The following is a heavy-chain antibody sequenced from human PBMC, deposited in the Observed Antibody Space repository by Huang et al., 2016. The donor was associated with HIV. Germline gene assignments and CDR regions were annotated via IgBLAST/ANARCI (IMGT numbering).Heavy chain of an antibody. CDR3: ARGRGPKYYERPYYY. D-gene: IGHD3-22*01. CDR1: GGSFSGYY. Sequence: QVQLQQWGARLVKPSETLSVTCAVFGGSFSGYYCTWIRQSPGKGLEWIGETKDSGTTTYSPSLHSRVTIVIDTSKNQCSLKLRSVTAADTAVYYCARGRGPKYYERPYYYWGQGTPVTVS. J-gene: IGHJ4*02. V-gene: IGHV4-34*02. CDR2: TKDSGTT.